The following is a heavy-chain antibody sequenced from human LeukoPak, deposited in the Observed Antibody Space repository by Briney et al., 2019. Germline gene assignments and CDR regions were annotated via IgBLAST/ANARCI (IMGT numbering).Heavy chain of an antibody. Sequence: ESGPVLVKPTETLTLTCTVSGFSLSNARMGVSWIHQPPGKALEWLAHIFSNDEKSYSTSLKSRLTISKDTSKSQVVLTMTNMDPLDTATYYCARTLYSSGWYPQDYWGQGTLVTVSS. CDR3: ARTLYSSGWYPQDY. J-gene: IGHJ4*02. D-gene: IGHD6-19*01. CDR1: GFSLSNARMG. CDR2: IFSNDEK. V-gene: IGHV2-26*01.